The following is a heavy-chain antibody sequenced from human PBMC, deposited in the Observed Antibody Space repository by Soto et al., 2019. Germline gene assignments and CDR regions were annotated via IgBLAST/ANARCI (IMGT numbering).Heavy chain of an antibody. D-gene: IGHD3-16*01. CDR2: IDSDGSTT. CDR1: GFPFSSYA. V-gene: IGHV3-74*01. Sequence: PGGSLRLSCAASGFPFSSYAMSWVRQAPGKGLVWVSHIDSDGSTTNYADSVKGRFTISRDNAKNTLYLQMNSLSAEDTAVYYCARDWGYPGYFDYWGQGALVTVSS. CDR3: ARDWGYPGYFDY. J-gene: IGHJ4*02.